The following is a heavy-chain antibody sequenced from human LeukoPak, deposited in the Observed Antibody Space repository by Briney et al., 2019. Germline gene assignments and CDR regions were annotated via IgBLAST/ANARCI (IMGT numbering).Heavy chain of an antibody. D-gene: IGHD3-22*01. Sequence: ASVKVSCKASGYTFTSYGISWVRQAPGQGLEWMGWISAYNGNTNYAQKLQGRVTMTTDTSTSTAYMELRSLRSDDTAVYYCARVLPYDSSGYYKYWGQGTLVTVSS. CDR1: GYTFTSYG. CDR2: ISAYNGNT. J-gene: IGHJ4*02. V-gene: IGHV1-18*01. CDR3: ARVLPYDSSGYYKY.